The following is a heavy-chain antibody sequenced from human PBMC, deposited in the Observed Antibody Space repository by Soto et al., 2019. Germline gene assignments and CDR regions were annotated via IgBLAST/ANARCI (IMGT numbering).Heavy chain of an antibody. V-gene: IGHV1-69*06. J-gene: IGHJ6*02. CDR1: GGTFSSYA. Sequence: GASVKVSCKASGGTFSSYAISWVRQAPGQGLEWMRGIIPIFGTANYAQKFQGRVTITADKSTSTAYMEMSSLRSEDTAVYYCARDPAYYYDSSGPQYYGMDVWGQGPTVTVSS. CDR3: ARDPAYYYDSSGPQYYGMDV. D-gene: IGHD3-22*01. CDR2: IIPIFGTA.